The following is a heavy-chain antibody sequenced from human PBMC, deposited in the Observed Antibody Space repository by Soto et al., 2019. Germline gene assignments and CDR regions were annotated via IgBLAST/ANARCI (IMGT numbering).Heavy chain of an antibody. CDR1: GYTFTGYY. CDR2: INPNSGGT. V-gene: IGHV1-2*04. D-gene: IGHD6-6*01. J-gene: IGHJ6*02. CDR3: ARSSIAAPYYYYGMDV. Sequence: QVQLVQSGAEVKKPGASVKVSCKASGYTFTGYYMHWVRQAPGQGLEWMGWINPNSGGTNYAQKFQGWVTMTRETSISTAYMELSRLRSDDTAVYYCARSSIAAPYYYYGMDVWGQGTTVTVSS.